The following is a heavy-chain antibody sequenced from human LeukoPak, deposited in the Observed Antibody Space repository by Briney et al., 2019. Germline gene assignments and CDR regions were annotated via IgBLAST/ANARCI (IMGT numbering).Heavy chain of an antibody. CDR2: IYYSGST. J-gene: IGHJ3*02. D-gene: IGHD4-17*01. Sequence: PSETLSLTCTVSGGSISSYYWSWIRQPPGKGLEWIGYIYYSGSTNYNPSLKSRVTISVDTSKNQFSLKLSSVTAADTAVYYRARFKGNYGDYPDAFDIWGQGTMVTVSS. CDR3: ARFKGNYGDYPDAFDI. V-gene: IGHV4-59*01. CDR1: GGSISSYY.